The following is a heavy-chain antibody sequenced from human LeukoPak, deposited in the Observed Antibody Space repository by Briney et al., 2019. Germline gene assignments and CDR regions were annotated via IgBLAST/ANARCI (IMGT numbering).Heavy chain of an antibody. J-gene: IGHJ6*03. CDR1: GFTFTTYW. CDR2: INQDGTEK. V-gene: IGHV3-7*01. CDR3: ARDPYSGNYGAYYYYYMDV. D-gene: IGHD1-26*01. Sequence: QPGGSLRLSCAASGFTFTTYWMSWLRQFPGKGVECVANINQDGTEKYYVDSVKGRFTVSRDNAKNSLYLQMDSLRVEDTAEYYCARDPYSGNYGAYYYYYMDVWGKGTTVTVSS.